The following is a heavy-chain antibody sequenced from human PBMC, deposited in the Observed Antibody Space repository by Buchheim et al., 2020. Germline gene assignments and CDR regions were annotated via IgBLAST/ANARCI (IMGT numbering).Heavy chain of an antibody. CDR1: GYTFTGYY. J-gene: IGHJ4*02. CDR3: ARLGYCSSTSCYRDLDY. CDR2: INPNSGGT. Sequence: QVQLVQSGAEVKKPGASVKVSCKASGYTFTGYYMHWVRQAPGQGLEWMGWINPNSGGTYFAQKFQGRVTMTSDTSISTAYMELSRLRSDDTAVYYCARLGYCSSTSCYRDLDYWGQGTL. V-gene: IGHV1-2*02. D-gene: IGHD2-2*01.